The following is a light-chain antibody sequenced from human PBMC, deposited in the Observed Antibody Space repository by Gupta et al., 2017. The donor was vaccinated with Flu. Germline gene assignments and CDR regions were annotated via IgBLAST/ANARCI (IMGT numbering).Light chain of an antibody. CDR2: DVK. CDR1: NSDIGGYNY. J-gene: IGLJ1*01. CDR3: TSFTSSSTYV. V-gene: IGLV2-14*03. Sequence: QSALTQPAPVSGSPGQSITISCTGTNSDIGGYNYVSWYQQHPGKVPKLMIYDVKTRPSGVSNRFSGSKSGNTASLTISGLQAEDEADYYCTSFTSSSTYVFGTGTKVTVL.